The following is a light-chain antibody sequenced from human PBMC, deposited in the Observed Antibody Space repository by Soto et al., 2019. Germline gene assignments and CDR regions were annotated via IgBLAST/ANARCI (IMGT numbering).Light chain of an antibody. CDR1: QSVSSSY. V-gene: IGKV3-20*01. CDR3: QQHDSSPLT. CDR2: GAS. Sequence: EIVLTQSPGTLSLSPGERATLSCRASQSVSSSYLAWYQQKPGQAPRLLIYGASSRATGIPDRFSGSGSGTNFTITISRLEPEEFAVYYCQQHDSSPLTFGGGTKVEIK. J-gene: IGKJ4*01.